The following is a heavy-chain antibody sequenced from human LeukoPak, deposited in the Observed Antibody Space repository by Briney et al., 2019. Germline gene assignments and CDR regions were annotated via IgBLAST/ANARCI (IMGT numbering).Heavy chain of an antibody. D-gene: IGHD3-10*01. CDR3: VSFGSGSYGYYYYGMDV. J-gene: IGHJ6*02. V-gene: IGHV1-8*01. CDR2: MNPNSGNT. CDR1: GYTFTSYD. Sequence: ASVKVSCKASGYTFTSYDINWVRQATGQGLEWMGWMNPNSGNTGYAQKFRGRVTMTRNTSISTAYMELSSLRSEDTAVYYCVSFGSGSYGYYYYGMDVWGQGTTVTVSS.